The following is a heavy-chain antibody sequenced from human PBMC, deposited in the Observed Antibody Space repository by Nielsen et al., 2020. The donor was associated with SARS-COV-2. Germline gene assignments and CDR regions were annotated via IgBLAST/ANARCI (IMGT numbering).Heavy chain of an antibody. D-gene: IGHD5-18*01. J-gene: IGHJ4*02. CDR1: GFTFSSYG. V-gene: IGHV3-30*03. Sequence: GGSLTLSCAASGFTFSSYGMHWVRQAPGKGLEWVAVISYDGSNKYYADSVKGRFTISRENSRNTVYLQMNSLRPEDTAVYYCAREFALRDTAYFDYWGQGTLVTVSS. CDR3: AREFALRDTAYFDY. CDR2: ISYDGSNK.